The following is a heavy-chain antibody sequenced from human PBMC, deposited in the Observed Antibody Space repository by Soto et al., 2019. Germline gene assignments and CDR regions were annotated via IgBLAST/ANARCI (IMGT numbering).Heavy chain of an antibody. CDR3: AYCIRSYYFSY. CDR2: ISYDGSNK. Sequence: QVQLVESGGGVVQPGRSLRLSCAASGFTFSSYGMHWVRQAPGKGLEWVAVISYDGSNKYYAHSVKGQFTTSRDNSKNTLYLQMNSLRAEDTAVFYSAYCIRSYYFSYWAQGTLVPVSS. J-gene: IGHJ4*02. V-gene: IGHV3-30*03. CDR1: GFTFSSYG. D-gene: IGHD2-15*01.